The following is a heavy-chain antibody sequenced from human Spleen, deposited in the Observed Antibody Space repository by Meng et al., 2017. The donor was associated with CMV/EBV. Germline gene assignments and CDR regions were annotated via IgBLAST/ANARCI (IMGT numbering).Heavy chain of an antibody. CDR1: GFTFSDFA. D-gene: IGHD6-6*01. J-gene: IGHJ4*02. CDR3: AKSMLKYSSSSSFDY. Sequence: GGSLRLSCAASGFTFSDFAMHWVRQAPGKGLEWVAVISYDGSKKYYVDSVKGRFTISRDNSKNTLYLQVNSLRPEDTAVYYCAKSMLKYSSSSSFDYWGQGTLVTVSS. V-gene: IGHV3-30*18. CDR2: ISYDGSKK.